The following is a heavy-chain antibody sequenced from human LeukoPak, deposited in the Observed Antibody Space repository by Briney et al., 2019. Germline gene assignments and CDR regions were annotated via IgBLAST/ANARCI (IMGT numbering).Heavy chain of an antibody. CDR2: INHSGST. Sequence: SETLSLTCAVYGGSFSGYYWSWIRQPPGKGLEWIGEINHSGSTNYNPSLKSRITISEDTSKKQFSLKLSSVTAADTVVYYCARGGPPTYYDIFTGIYYFDYWGQGTLVTVSS. D-gene: IGHD3-9*01. V-gene: IGHV4-34*01. CDR3: ARGGPPTYYDIFTGIYYFDY. J-gene: IGHJ4*02. CDR1: GGSFSGYY.